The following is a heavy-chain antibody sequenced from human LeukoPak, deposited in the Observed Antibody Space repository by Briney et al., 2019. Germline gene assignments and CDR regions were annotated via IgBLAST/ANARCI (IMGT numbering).Heavy chain of an antibody. CDR3: ARDQGTVISYYYYYYMDV. CDR2: IRYDGSNK. CDR1: GFTFSSYG. J-gene: IGHJ6*03. V-gene: IGHV3-30*02. Sequence: GGSLRLSCAASGFTFSSYGMHWVRQAPGKGLEWVAFIRYDGSNKYYADSVKGRFTISRDNSKNTLYLQMNSLRAEDTAVYYCARDQGTVISYYYYYYMDVWGKGTTVTVSS. D-gene: IGHD4-11*01.